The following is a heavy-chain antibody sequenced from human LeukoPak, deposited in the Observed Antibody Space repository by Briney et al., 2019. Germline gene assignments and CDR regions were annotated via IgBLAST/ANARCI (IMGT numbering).Heavy chain of an antibody. Sequence: GASVKVSCKASGYTLTGYYMHWVRQAPRQGLEWMGRINPNSGGTNYAQKFQGRVTMTRDTSVSTAYMELSRLRSDDTAVYYCARARVGATTSMSWGQGTLVTVSS. J-gene: IGHJ5*02. CDR1: GYTLTGYY. CDR2: INPNSGGT. V-gene: IGHV1-2*06. CDR3: ARARVGATTSMS. D-gene: IGHD1-26*01.